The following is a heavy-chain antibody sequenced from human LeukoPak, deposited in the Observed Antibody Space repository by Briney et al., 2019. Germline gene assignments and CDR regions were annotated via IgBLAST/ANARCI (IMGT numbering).Heavy chain of an antibody. CDR3: AGRSARYFDS. V-gene: IGHV4-59*01. J-gene: IGHJ4*02. CDR2: VFYSGPT. Sequence: SETLSLTCTVSGGSIDSYYWSWIRQPPGEGLQWIGYVFYSGPTNYDASLKSRVAISVDRSKNQFSLKLTSVSAADTAVYYCAGRSARYFDSWGQGTPVTVSS. CDR1: GGSIDSYY. D-gene: IGHD1-26*01.